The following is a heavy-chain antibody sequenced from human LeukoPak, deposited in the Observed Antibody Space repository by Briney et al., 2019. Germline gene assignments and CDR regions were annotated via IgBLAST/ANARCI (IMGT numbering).Heavy chain of an antibody. CDR3: ARVASGGYFDY. CDR2: ISYDGSNK. D-gene: IGHD2-8*02. V-gene: IGHV3-30-3*01. Sequence: PGRSLRLSCAASGLTFSNYPMHWVRQAPGKGLEWVAVISYDGSNKYYADSVKGRFTISRDNSKNTLYLQMNSLRAEDTAVFYCARVASGGYFDYWGQGTLVTVSS. CDR1: GLTFSNYP. J-gene: IGHJ4*02.